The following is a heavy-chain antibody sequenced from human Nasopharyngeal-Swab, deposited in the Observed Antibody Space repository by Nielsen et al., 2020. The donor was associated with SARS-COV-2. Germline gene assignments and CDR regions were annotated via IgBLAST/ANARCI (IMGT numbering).Heavy chain of an antibody. V-gene: IGHV1-18*01. CDR1: GYIFPSYD. Sequence: ASVKVSCKASGYIFPSYDISWVRQARGQGLEWMGCIGAYNGNTNYAQKFQDRVTMTTDTSTSTVYMELRSLRSDDTAVYYCARHGVAEDYWGQGTLVTVSS. CDR2: IGAYNGNT. J-gene: IGHJ4*02. D-gene: IGHD3-3*01. CDR3: ARHGVAEDY.